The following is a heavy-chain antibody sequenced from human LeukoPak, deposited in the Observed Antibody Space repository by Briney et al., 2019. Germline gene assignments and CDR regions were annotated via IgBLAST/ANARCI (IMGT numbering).Heavy chain of an antibody. CDR3: ARGRGLRYFDWLLSAY. V-gene: IGHV3-30*04. D-gene: IGHD3-9*01. CDR1: GFTFSSYA. Sequence: GSLRLSCAASGFTFSSYAMHWVRQAPGKGLEWVAVISYDGSNKYYADSVKGRFTISRDNSKNTLYLQMNSLRAEDTAVYYCARGRGLRYFDWLLSAYWGQGTLVTVSS. CDR2: ISYDGSNK. J-gene: IGHJ4*02.